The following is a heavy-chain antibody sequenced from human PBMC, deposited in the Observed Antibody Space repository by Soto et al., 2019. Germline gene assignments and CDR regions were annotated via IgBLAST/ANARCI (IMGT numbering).Heavy chain of an antibody. V-gene: IGHV5-51*01. CDR1: GYSFTSYW. J-gene: IGHJ4*02. CDR3: ARSPVVTTYYFDY. Sequence: XESLKISCKGSGYSFTSYWIGWVRQMPGKGLEWMGIIYPGDSDTRYSPSFQGQVTISADKSISTAYLQWSSLKASDTAMYYCARSPVVTTYYFDYWGQGTLVTVS. CDR2: IYPGDSDT. D-gene: IGHD2-15*01.